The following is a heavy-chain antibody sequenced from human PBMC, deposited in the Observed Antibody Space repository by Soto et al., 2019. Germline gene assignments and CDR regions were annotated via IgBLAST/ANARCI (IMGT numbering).Heavy chain of an antibody. V-gene: IGHV3-30-3*01. Sequence: GSLRLSCAASGFTFSSYAMHWVRQAPGKGLEWVAVISYDGSNKYYADSVKGRFTISRDNSKNTLYLQMNSLRAEDTAVYYRARDNWLHQKAYYYGMDVWGQGTTVTVSS. CDR2: ISYDGSNK. CDR1: GFTFSSYA. J-gene: IGHJ6*02. CDR3: ARDNWLHQKAYYYGMDV. D-gene: IGHD1-20*01.